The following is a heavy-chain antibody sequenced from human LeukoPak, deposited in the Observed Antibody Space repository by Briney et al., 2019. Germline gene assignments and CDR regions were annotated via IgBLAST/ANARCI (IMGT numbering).Heavy chain of an antibody. CDR3: ARTYGDSSFYDY. J-gene: IGHJ4*02. CDR2: IYYSGSP. Sequence: SETLSLTCTVSGGSISSGGYHWSWVRQHPGKGLEWIGYIYYSGSPYYNPSLKSRVTISLDASKNQFSLKLSSVTAADTAVYYCARTYGDSSFYDYWGQGTLVTVSS. D-gene: IGHD4-17*01. CDR1: GGSISSGGYH. V-gene: IGHV4-31*03.